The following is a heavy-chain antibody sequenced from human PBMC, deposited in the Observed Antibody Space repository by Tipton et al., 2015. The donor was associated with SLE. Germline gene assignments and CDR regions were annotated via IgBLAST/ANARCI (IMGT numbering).Heavy chain of an antibody. V-gene: IGHV4-34*01. D-gene: IGHD6-19*01. Sequence: TLSLTCAVYGGSFSGYYWSWIRQPPGKGLEWIGSIYYSGSTYYNPSLKSRVTISVDTSKNQFSLKVSSVTAADTAVYYCARQWQWLVRGYLDYWGQGTLVTVSS. CDR3: ARQWQWLVRGYLDY. CDR2: IYYSGST. J-gene: IGHJ4*02. CDR1: GGSFSGYY.